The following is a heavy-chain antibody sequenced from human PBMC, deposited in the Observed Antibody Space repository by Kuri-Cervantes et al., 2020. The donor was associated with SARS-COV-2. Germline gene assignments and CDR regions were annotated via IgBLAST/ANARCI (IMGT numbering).Heavy chain of an antibody. CDR3: ARDLLNVWSGYYYYYGMDV. D-gene: IGHD3-3*01. CDR2: ISSSSSTI. CDR1: GFTFSDYY. J-gene: IGHJ6*02. Sequence: GGSLRLSCAASGFTFSDYYMNWVRQAPGKGLEWVSYISSSSSTIYYADSVKGRFTISRDSAKNSLYLQMNSLRDEDTAVYYCARDLLNVWSGYYYYYGMDVWGQGTTVTVSS. V-gene: IGHV3-48*02.